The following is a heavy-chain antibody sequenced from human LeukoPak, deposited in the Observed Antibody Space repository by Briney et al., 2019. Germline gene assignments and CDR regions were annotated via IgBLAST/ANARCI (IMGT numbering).Heavy chain of an antibody. CDR1: GGSISSSSYY. CDR3: ARGAAATDRFDY. Sequence: SETLSLTCTVSGGSISSSSYYWGWIRQPAGKGLEWIGRIYTTGSTNYNPSLKSRVTMSVDTSKNQFSLKVSSVTAADTAVYYCARGAAATDRFDYWGQGTLVTVSS. J-gene: IGHJ4*02. V-gene: IGHV4-61*02. D-gene: IGHD6-13*01. CDR2: IYTTGST.